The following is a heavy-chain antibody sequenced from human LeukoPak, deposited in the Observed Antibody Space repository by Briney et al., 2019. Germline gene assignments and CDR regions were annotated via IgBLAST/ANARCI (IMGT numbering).Heavy chain of an antibody. CDR1: GGSFSGYY. CDR2: INHSGST. Sequence: PSETLSLTCAVYGGSFSGYYWSWIRQPPGKGLEWIGEINHSGSTDYNPSLKSRVTISVDTSKNQFSLKLSSVTAADTAVYYCARKMGATGLDWFDPWGQGTLVTVSS. CDR3: ARKMGATGLDWFDP. J-gene: IGHJ5*02. D-gene: IGHD1-26*01. V-gene: IGHV4-34*01.